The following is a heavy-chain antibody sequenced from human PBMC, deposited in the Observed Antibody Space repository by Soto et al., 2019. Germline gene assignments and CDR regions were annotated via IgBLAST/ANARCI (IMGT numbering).Heavy chain of an antibody. V-gene: IGHV3-30-3*01. CDR2: MSSDGTTI. J-gene: IGHJ6*02. CDR1: AFTFSDFA. Sequence: QVQLLESGGGVVQPGRSLRLSCAASAFTFSDFAMHWVRQAPGKGLEWVAVMSSDGTTIYYAGSVKGRFTISRDNFKSTLYRQLNSLGPDDTAVYYCARAGFHFGMDVWGLGPTVTVS. D-gene: IGHD5-12*01. CDR3: ARAGFHFGMDV.